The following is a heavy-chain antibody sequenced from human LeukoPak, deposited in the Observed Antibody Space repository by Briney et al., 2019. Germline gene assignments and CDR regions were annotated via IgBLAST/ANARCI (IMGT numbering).Heavy chain of an antibody. CDR1: GGSISSHC. CDR3: ALLPDITGSFDY. J-gene: IGHJ4*02. V-gene: IGHV4-59*11. CDR2: IDNNGNT. Sequence: SETLSLTCTVSGGSISSHCCSRVRQPPGKGLEWIGYIDNNGNTNYNPSLKSRVTISVDTSKNQFSLKLNSVIGADTAVYYCALLPDITGSFDYWGQGNLVTVSS. D-gene: IGHD1-20*01.